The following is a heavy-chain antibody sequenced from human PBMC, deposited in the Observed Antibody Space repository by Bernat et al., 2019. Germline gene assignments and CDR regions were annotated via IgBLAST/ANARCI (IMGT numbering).Heavy chain of an antibody. D-gene: IGHD3-10*01. V-gene: IGHV4-34*01. CDR2: INHRGST. CDR3: ARGRVYYYGSGSYWVPVLFDY. J-gene: IGHJ4*02. Sequence: QVQLQQWGAGLLKPSETLSLTCAVYGGSFSGYYWSWIRQPPGKGLEWIGEINHRGSTNYNPSLKSRVTISVDTSKNQFSLKLSSVTAADTAVYYCARGRVYYYGSGSYWVPVLFDYWGQGTLVTVSS. CDR1: GGSFSGYY.